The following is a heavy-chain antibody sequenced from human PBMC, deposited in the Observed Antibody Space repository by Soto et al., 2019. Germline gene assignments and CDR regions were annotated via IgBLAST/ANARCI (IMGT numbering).Heavy chain of an antibody. CDR2: INDPGSI. V-gene: IGHV4-34*01. CDR1: GGSFSGYY. CDR3: ARESHDILTGPPWVWYFDL. Sequence: QVPLQQWGAGPLRPLETLSLTCGVSGGSFSGYYWAWIRQSPGKGLEWIGEINDPGSINYNPSLRSRVSISVATSKKHYSLNLRSVTAADTAVYYCARESHDILTGPPWVWYFDLWGRGTLVTVSS. J-gene: IGHJ2*01. D-gene: IGHD3-9*01.